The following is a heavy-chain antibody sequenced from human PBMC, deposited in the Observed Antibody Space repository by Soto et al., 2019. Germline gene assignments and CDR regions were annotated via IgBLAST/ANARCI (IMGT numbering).Heavy chain of an antibody. CDR3: AGTHFDRSWCYP. CDR2: IYHSGST. Sequence: QLQLQESGSGLVRPSQTLSLTCAVSGGSISSGGYSWNWIRQPPGKGLEWIGYIYHSGSTLFNPYLNSRLTISLDKSKKHCSLKLRSSTAAATAVYYCAGTHFDRSWCYPLCQGTPSTVSS. V-gene: IGHV4-30-2*01. D-gene: IGHD3-3*02. J-gene: IGHJ5*02. CDR1: GGSISSGGYS.